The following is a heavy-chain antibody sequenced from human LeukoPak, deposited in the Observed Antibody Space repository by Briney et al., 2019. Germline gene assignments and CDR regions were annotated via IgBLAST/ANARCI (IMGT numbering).Heavy chain of an antibody. V-gene: IGHV3-21*01. CDR2: ISSSSSYI. J-gene: IGHJ4*02. CDR3: ARGESSGWSPNLLDY. D-gene: IGHD6-19*01. CDR1: GFTFSSYS. Sequence: KTGGSLRLSCAASGFTFSSYSMNWARQAPGKGLEWVSSISSSSSYIYYADSVKGRFTISRDNAKNSLYLQMNSLRAEDTAVYYCARGESSGWSPNLLDYWGQGTLVTVSS.